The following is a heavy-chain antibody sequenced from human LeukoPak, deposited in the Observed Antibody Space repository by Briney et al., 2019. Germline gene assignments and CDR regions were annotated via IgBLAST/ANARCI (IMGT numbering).Heavy chain of an antibody. CDR3: ARTTDYYDSSFDY. J-gene: IGHJ4*02. CDR2: ISSSSSYI. Sequence: GGSLRLSCAASGFTFRSYSMNWVRQAPGKGLEWVSSISSSSSYIYYADSVKGRFTISRDNAKNSLYLQMNSLRAEDTAVYYCARTTDYYDSSFDYWGQGTLVTVSS. D-gene: IGHD3-22*01. CDR1: GFTFRSYS. V-gene: IGHV3-21*01.